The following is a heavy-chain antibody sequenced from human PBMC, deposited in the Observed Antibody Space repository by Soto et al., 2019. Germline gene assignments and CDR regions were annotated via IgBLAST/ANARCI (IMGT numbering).Heavy chain of an antibody. D-gene: IGHD3-10*01. Sequence: PGGSLSLSCAASGFTFSSFTMHWVRQAPGKGLAWVADRANDVINDYYAHSVMRRFTFSIDNSKNTLYLQMGGLSEWDTAIYYFVRGSAAHYHSGPVLYWGQGALVTVSS. CDR3: VRGSAAHYHSGPVLY. V-gene: IGHV3-30-3*01. CDR1: GFTFSSFT. J-gene: IGHJ4*02. CDR2: RANDVIND.